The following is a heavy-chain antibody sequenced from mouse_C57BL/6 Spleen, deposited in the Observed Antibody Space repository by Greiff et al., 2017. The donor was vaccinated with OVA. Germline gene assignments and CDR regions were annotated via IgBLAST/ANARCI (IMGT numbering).Heavy chain of an antibody. D-gene: IGHD2-3*01. CDR3: ARDDGYYVDFDY. V-gene: IGHV1-42*01. CDR2: INPSTGGT. CDR1: GYSFTGYY. J-gene: IGHJ2*01. Sequence: VQLKESGPELVKPGASVKISCKASGYSFTGYYMNWVKQSPEKSLEWIGEINPSTGGTTYNQKLKAKATLTVDKSSSTAYMQLKSLTSEDSAVYYYARDDGYYVDFDYWGQGTTLTVSS.